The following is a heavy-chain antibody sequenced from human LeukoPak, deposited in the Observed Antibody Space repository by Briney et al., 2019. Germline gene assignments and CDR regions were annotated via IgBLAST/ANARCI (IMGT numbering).Heavy chain of an antibody. CDR2: ISYDGSNK. J-gene: IGHJ3*02. V-gene: IGHV3-30*04. CDR3: ARVHERWLPQGGAFDI. Sequence: GGSLRLSCAASGFTFSSYAMHWVRQAPGKGLEWVAVISYDGSNKYYADSVKGRFTISRDNSKNTLYLQMNSLRAEDTAVYYCARVHERWLPQGGAFDIWGQGTMVTVSS. CDR1: GFTFSSYA. D-gene: IGHD5-24*01.